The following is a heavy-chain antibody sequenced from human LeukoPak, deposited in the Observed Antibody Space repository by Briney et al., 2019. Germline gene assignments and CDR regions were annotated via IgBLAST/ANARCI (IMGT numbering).Heavy chain of an antibody. CDR2: ISSSGSTI. V-gene: IGHV3-48*03. D-gene: IGHD1-26*01. CDR3: ARALVGATGVAFDI. Sequence: GGSLRLSCAASGFTFSSYGMNWVRQAPGKGLEWVSYISSSGSTIYYADSVKGRFTISRDNAKNSLYLQMNSLRAEDTAVYYCARALVGATGVAFDIWGQGTMVTVSS. CDR1: GFTFSSYG. J-gene: IGHJ3*02.